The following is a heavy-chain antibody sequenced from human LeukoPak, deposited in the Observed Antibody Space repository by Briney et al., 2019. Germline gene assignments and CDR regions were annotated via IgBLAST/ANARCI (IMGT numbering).Heavy chain of an antibody. Sequence: PSETLSLTCTVSGGSISSYYWSWIRQPPGKGLEWSGYIYYSGSTNYNPSLKSRVTISVDTSKNQFSLKMSSVTAADTAVYYCARHRVGATTGFDYWGQGTLVTVSS. J-gene: IGHJ4*02. CDR2: IYYSGST. CDR1: GGSISSYY. CDR3: ARHRVGATTGFDY. D-gene: IGHD1-26*01. V-gene: IGHV4-59*08.